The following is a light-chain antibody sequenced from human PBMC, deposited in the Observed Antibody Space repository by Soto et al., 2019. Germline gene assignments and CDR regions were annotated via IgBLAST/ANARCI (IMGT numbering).Light chain of an antibody. CDR3: QQYNNWPPVT. CDR1: QSVSSN. J-gene: IGKJ2*01. V-gene: IGKV3-15*01. Sequence: EIVMTQSPATLSVSPGERATLSCRASQSVSSNLAWYQQKPGQAPRLLIYGASTSATGIPARFSGSVSGTEFTLTISSLQSEDFAVYYCQQYNNWPPVTFGQGTKMEIK. CDR2: GAS.